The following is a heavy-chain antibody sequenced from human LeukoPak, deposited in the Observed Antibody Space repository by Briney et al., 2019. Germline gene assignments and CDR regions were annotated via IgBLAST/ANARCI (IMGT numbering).Heavy chain of an antibody. D-gene: IGHD3-10*01. CDR2: INPNSGGT. Sequence: ASVKVSCKASGYTFTGYYMHWVRQAPGQGLEWMGWINPNSGGTNYAQKFQGRVTVTRDTSISTAYMELSRLRSDDTAVYYCAKEPYDSGSFRTDYYYMDVWGKGTTVTISS. V-gene: IGHV1-2*02. J-gene: IGHJ6*03. CDR1: GYTFTGYY. CDR3: AKEPYDSGSFRTDYYYMDV.